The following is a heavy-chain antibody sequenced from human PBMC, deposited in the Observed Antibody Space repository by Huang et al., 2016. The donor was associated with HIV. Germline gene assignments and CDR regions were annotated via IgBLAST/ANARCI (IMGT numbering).Heavy chain of an antibody. D-gene: IGHD3-3*01. CDR3: ARQWTILEWLLGLDV. J-gene: IGHJ6*02. CDR1: GGSFTGKY. V-gene: IGHV4-34*02. CDR2: VNESGAT. Sequence: QMQLQQRGAGLLKPSETLSLTCGVSGGSFTGKYLTWIRQATGKGLEWIGEVNESGATNYNPSLNGRVTISLDKANRELSLNLRSVTAADTAVYYCARQWTILEWLLGLDVWGQGTTVIVSS.